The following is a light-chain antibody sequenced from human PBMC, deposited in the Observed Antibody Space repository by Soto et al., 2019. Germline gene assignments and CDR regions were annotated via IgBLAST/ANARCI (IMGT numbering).Light chain of an antibody. V-gene: IGKV3-20*01. Sequence: EIVLTQSPGTLSLSPGERATLSCRASQSVSSSCLAWYRQKPGQAPSLLIYGASSRATGIPDRFSGSGSGTYFTLTIGRLEPEDFAVYYCQQYGSSPQTFGQGTKVEIK. CDR1: QSVSSSC. CDR2: GAS. J-gene: IGKJ1*01. CDR3: QQYGSSPQT.